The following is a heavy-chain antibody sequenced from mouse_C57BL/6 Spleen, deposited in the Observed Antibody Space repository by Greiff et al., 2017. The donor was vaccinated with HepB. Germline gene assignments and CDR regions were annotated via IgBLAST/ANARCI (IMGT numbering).Heavy chain of an antibody. D-gene: IGHD2-4*01. J-gene: IGHJ3*01. CDR2: ISSGSSTI. Sequence: VKLVESGGGLVKPGGSLKLSCAASGFTFSDYGMHWVRQAPEKGLEWVAYISSGSSTIYYADTVKGRFTISRDNAKNTLFLQMTSLRSEDTAMYYCARGDYGAWFAYWGQGTLVTVSA. CDR1: GFTFSDYG. CDR3: ARGDYGAWFAY. V-gene: IGHV5-17*01.